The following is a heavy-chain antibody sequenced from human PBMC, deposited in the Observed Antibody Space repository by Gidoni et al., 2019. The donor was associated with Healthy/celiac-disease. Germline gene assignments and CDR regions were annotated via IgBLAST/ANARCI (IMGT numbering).Heavy chain of an antibody. D-gene: IGHD5-18*01. V-gene: IGHV4-31*03. J-gene: IGHJ3*02. CDR1: GGSTSRGGDY. Sequence: QVQLQESGPGRVKPSQTLSLTCTVQGGSTSRGGDYWTWIRQHPGKGLGWSGYINYSGSTDYNPSLKSRVTISVDTSKNQFSLKLSSVTAADTAVYYCARVLRGYSYGYRPGRAFDIWGQGTMVTVSS. CDR2: INYSGST. CDR3: ARVLRGYSYGYRPGRAFDI.